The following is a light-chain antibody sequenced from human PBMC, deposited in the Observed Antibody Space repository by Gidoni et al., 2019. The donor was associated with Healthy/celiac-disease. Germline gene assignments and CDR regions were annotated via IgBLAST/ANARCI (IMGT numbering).Light chain of an antibody. Sequence: EIVLTQSPGTLSLSPGERATLSCRASQSISSSNLAWYHQKPGQAPGLLIYGASSRATGIPDRFSGSGSGTDFTLTISRLEPEDFAVYYCQQYGSTPLTFXGXTKVEIK. CDR2: GAS. J-gene: IGKJ4*01. CDR1: QSISSSN. CDR3: QQYGSTPLT. V-gene: IGKV3-20*01.